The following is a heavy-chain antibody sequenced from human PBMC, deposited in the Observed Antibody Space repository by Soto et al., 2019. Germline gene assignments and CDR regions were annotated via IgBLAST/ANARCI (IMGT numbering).Heavy chain of an antibody. Sequence: SETLSLTCTVSGGSISSGGYYWSWIRQPPGKGLEWIGYIYYSGSTYYNPSLKSRVTISVDTSKNQFSLKLSSVTAADTAVYYCARTLSTMIVVLNICGQGTKVTVSS. D-gene: IGHD3-22*01. CDR2: IYYSGST. J-gene: IGHJ3*02. V-gene: IGHV4-31*03. CDR1: GGSISSGGYY. CDR3: ARTLSTMIVVLNI.